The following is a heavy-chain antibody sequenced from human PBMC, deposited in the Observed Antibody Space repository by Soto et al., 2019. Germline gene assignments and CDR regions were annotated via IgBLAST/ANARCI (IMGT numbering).Heavy chain of an antibody. CDR1: GFTFSNAW. CDR2: IKSKTDGGTT. J-gene: IGHJ4*02. V-gene: IGHV3-15*07. CDR3: TTDPLLGGYANY. D-gene: IGHD5-12*01. Sequence: GGSLRLSCAASGFTFSNAWMNWVRQAPGKGLEWVGRIKSKTDGGTTDYAAPVKGRFTISRNDSKNTLYLQMNSLKTEDTAVYYCTTDPLLGGYANYWGQGTLVTVSS.